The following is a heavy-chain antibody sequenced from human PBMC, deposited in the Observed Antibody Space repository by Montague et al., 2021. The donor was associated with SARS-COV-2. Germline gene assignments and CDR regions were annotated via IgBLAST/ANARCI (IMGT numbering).Heavy chain of an antibody. CDR3: VRYSGWFYFDF. CDR2: TYYESKWYS. CDR1: GDSVTSNRVS. Sequence: CAISGDSVTSNRVSCNWHRQSPSRGVECLGRTYYESKWYSDYAPSVRDRLTVNPDASKNEFSLELNYVTPEDTAVYYCVRYSGWFYFDFWGQGTLVTVSS. D-gene: IGHD6-19*01. V-gene: IGHV6-1*01. J-gene: IGHJ4*02.